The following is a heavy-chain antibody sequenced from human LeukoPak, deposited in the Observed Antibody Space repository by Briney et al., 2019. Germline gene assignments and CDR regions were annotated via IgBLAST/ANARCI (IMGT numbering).Heavy chain of an antibody. V-gene: IGHV3-48*01. D-gene: IGHD4-17*01. CDR3: ARDNGDYYTTWFDP. CDR2: ISSSSSTI. CDR1: GFTFSSYS. Sequence: GGSLRLSCAASGFTFSSYSMNWVRQAPGKGLEWVSYISSSSSTIYYADSARGRFTISRDNAKNSLYLQTNSLRAEDTAVYYCARDNGDYYTTWFDPWGQGTLVTVSS. J-gene: IGHJ5*02.